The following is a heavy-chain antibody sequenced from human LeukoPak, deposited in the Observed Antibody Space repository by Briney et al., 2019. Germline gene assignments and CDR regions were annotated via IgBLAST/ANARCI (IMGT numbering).Heavy chain of an antibody. D-gene: IGHD2-21*02. J-gene: IGHJ4*02. Sequence: GGSLRLSCAVSGFTFSSYWMHWVRQAPGKGLVWVSRIDRDGSRINYADSVKGRFTISRDNAKNSLYLQMNSLRAEDTAVYYCATDCGGDCYLDYWGQGTLVIVSS. CDR1: GFTFSSYW. CDR3: ATDCGGDCYLDY. CDR2: IDRDGSRI. V-gene: IGHV3-74*01.